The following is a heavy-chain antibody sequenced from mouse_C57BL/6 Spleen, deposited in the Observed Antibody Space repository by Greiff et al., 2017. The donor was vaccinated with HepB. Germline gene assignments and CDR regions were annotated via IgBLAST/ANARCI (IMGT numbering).Heavy chain of an antibody. Sequence: EVMLVESGGDLVKPGGSLKLSCAASGFTFSSYGMSWVRQTPDKRLEWVATISSGGSYTYYPDSVKGRFTISRDNAKNTLYLQMSSLKSEDTAMYYCAREGGDYGSSPYYAMDYWGQGTSVTVSS. J-gene: IGHJ4*01. CDR3: AREGGDYGSSPYYAMDY. D-gene: IGHD1-1*01. CDR1: GFTFSSYG. CDR2: ISSGGSYT. V-gene: IGHV5-6*02.